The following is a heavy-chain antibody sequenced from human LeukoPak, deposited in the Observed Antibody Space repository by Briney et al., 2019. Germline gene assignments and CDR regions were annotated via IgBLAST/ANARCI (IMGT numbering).Heavy chain of an antibody. D-gene: IGHD6-6*01. CDR2: INPSGGST. V-gene: IGHV1-46*01. J-gene: IGHJ4*02. Sequence: ASVKVSCKASGYTFTSYYMHWVRQAPGQGLEWMGIINPSGGSTSYAQKFQGRVTITADESTSTAYMELSSLRSEDTAVYYCAREWSSSNFDWGQGTLVTVSS. CDR3: AREWSSSNFD. CDR1: GYTFTSYY.